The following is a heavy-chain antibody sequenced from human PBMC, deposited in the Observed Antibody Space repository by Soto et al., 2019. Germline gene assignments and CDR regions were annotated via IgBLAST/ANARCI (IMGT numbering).Heavy chain of an antibody. CDR2: INHSGST. CDR1: GGSFSGYY. Sequence: QVQLQQWGAGLLKPSETLSLTCAVYGGSFSGYYWSWIRQPPGKGLEWIGEINHSGSTNYNPSLKSRVTISVDTSKNQFSLKLSSVTAADTAVNYCARGGYSSSWYGWGQGTLVTVSS. J-gene: IGHJ4*02. D-gene: IGHD6-13*01. V-gene: IGHV4-34*01. CDR3: ARGGYSSSWYG.